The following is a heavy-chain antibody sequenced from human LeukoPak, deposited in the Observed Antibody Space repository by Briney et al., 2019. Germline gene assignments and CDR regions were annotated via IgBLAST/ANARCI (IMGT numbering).Heavy chain of an antibody. CDR3: ARGHRAATRTIYYYYYYMDV. CDR1: GGSFSGYY. J-gene: IGHJ6*03. CDR2: INHSGST. Sequence: SETLSLTCAVYGGSFSGYYWSWIRQPPGKGLEWIGEINHSGSTNYNPSLKSRVTISVDTSKNQFSLKLSSVTAADTAVYYCARGHRAATRTIYYYYYYMDVWGKGTTVTVSS. D-gene: IGHD2-15*01. V-gene: IGHV4-34*01.